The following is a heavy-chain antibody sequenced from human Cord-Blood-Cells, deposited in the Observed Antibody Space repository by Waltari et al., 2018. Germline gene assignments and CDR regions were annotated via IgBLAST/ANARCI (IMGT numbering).Heavy chain of an antibody. Sequence: EVQLVESGGCLVQPGGSLSLSCAASGLFFSRYSLNWFRQAPGKGLEWVSYISSSSSTIYYADSVKGRFTISSDNAKSSLYLQMNSLRDEDTAVYYCARDSGYPADYWGQGTLVTVSS. CDR2: ISSSSSTI. CDR3: ARDSGYPADY. CDR1: GLFFSRYS. D-gene: IGHD5-12*01. J-gene: IGHJ4*02. V-gene: IGHV3-48*02.